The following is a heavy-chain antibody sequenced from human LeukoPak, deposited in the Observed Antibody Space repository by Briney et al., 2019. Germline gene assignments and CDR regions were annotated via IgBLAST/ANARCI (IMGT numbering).Heavy chain of an antibody. CDR1: GFSFNNYA. V-gene: IGHV3-23*01. Sequence: GGSLRLSCVASGFSFNNYAMNWVRQAPGKGLEWVSLIIGSSGTTFYADSVKGRFTICRDKSKSTLDLQMNSLRAEDTAVYYCAKGAYDYIEIAYFDYWGQGSLVTVSS. D-gene: IGHD5-12*01. CDR3: AKGAYDYIEIAYFDY. CDR2: IIGSSGTT. J-gene: IGHJ4*02.